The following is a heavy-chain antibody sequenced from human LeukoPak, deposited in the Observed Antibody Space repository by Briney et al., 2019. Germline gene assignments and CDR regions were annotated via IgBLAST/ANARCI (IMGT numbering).Heavy chain of an antibody. CDR2: ISSSSSYI. CDR1: GFTFSSYS. CDR3: ARDLIRADYDFWSGYSHWFDP. Sequence: GGSLRLSCAASGFTFSSYSMSWVRQAPGKGLEWVSSISSSSSYIYYADSVKGRFTISRDNAKNSLYLQMNSLRAEDTAVYYCARDLIRADYDFWSGYSHWFDPWGQGTLVTVSS. V-gene: IGHV3-21*01. J-gene: IGHJ5*02. D-gene: IGHD3-3*01.